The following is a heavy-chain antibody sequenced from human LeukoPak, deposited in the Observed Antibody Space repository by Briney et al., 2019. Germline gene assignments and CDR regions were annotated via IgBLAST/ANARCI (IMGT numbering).Heavy chain of an antibody. Sequence: SSVKVSCKASGYTFTGYYMHWVRQAPGPGLEWMGRINHNSGGTNYAKKLQGRVTMTRDTSISTAYMELSRLRSDATVVYYCARDRNVLFGYWGQGTLVTVSS. CDR1: GYTFTGYY. D-gene: IGHD3-10*02. CDR2: INHNSGGT. V-gene: IGHV1-2*05. CDR3: ARDRNVLFGY. J-gene: IGHJ4*02.